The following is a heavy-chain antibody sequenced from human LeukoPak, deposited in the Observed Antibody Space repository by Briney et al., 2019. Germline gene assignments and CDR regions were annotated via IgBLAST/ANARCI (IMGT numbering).Heavy chain of an antibody. CDR3: ARHGSSWFQVDY. Sequence: RGESLKISCKGSGDSFTNYWIGWVRQMPGKGLEWMGIIYPGDFDTRYSPSFQGQVIISADKSINTAYLQWSSLKASDTAMYYCARHGSSWFQVDYWGQGTLVTVSS. J-gene: IGHJ4*02. CDR1: GDSFTNYW. V-gene: IGHV5-51*01. D-gene: IGHD3-10*01. CDR2: IYPGDFDT.